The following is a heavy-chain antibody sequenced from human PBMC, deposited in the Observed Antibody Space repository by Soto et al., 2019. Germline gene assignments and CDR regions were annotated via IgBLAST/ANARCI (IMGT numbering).Heavy chain of an antibody. D-gene: IGHD6-6*01. J-gene: IGHJ5*02. CDR2: ISGSGGST. Sequence: GGSLRLSCAASGFTFSSYAMSWVRQAPGKGLEWVSAISGSGGSTYYADSVKGRFTISRDNAKNTLYLQMNSLRAEDTAVYYCARAPYSSSSSWFDPWGQGTLVTVSS. CDR1: GFTFSSYA. V-gene: IGHV3-23*01. CDR3: ARAPYSSSSSWFDP.